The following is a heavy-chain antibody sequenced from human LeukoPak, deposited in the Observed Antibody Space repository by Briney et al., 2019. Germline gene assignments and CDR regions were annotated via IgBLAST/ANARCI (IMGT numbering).Heavy chain of an antibody. Sequence: GGSLRLSCAASGFTFSSYSMNWVRQAPGKGLEWVSSISSSSSYIYYADSVKGRFTISRDNAKNSLYLQMNSLRAEDTAVYYCARARARYCSSTSCPNCFDYSGQGTLVTVSS. V-gene: IGHV3-21*01. CDR1: GFTFSSYS. CDR3: ARARARYCSSTSCPNCFDY. J-gene: IGHJ4*02. CDR2: ISSSSSYI. D-gene: IGHD2-2*01.